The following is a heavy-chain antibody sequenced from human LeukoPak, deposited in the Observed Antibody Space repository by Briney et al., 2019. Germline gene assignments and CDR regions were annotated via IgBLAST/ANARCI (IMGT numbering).Heavy chain of an antibody. V-gene: IGHV1-24*01. CDR2: FDPEDGET. Sequence: ASVKVSCKVSGYTLTELSMHWVRQAPGKGLEWMGGFDPEDGETIYAQKFQGRVTMTEDTSTDTAYMELSSLRSEDTAVYYCARDWEDIVVVPADPPGDYWGQGTLVTVSS. CDR3: ARDWEDIVVVPADPPGDY. D-gene: IGHD2-2*01. J-gene: IGHJ4*02. CDR1: GYTLTELS.